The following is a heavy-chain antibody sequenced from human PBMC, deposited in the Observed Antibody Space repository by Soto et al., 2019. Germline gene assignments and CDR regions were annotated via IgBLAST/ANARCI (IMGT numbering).Heavy chain of an antibody. CDR3: ARGSSIAGLYYGMDV. Sequence: QVQLQESGPGLVKPSQTLSLTCTVSGGSISSGGYYWTWIRQHPGKGLEWIGYNYYSGITYYNPSLKHKVTISLITSKNKFSLKLGSVTTADTAVYYCARGSSIAGLYYGMDVWGQGTTVTVSS. CDR2: NYYSGIT. D-gene: IGHD6-6*01. J-gene: IGHJ6*02. V-gene: IGHV4-31*01. CDR1: GGSISSGGYY.